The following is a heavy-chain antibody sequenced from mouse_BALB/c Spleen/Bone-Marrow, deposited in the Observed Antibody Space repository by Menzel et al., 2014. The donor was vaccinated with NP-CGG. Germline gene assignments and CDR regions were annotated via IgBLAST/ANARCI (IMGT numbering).Heavy chain of an antibody. Sequence: EVKLAESGAELVKPGASVKLSCTASGFNIKDTYLHWVKQRPEQGLEWIGGIDPANGNTKYDPKFQGKATITADTSSNTAYLQLSSLTSEDTAVYYCASYRYAWYFDVWGAGTTVTVSS. D-gene: IGHD2-14*01. CDR2: IDPANGNT. CDR1: GFNIKDTY. V-gene: IGHV14-3*02. CDR3: ASYRYAWYFDV. J-gene: IGHJ1*01.